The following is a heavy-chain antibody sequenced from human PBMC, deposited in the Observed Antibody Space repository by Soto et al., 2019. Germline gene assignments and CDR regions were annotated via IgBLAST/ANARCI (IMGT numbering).Heavy chain of an antibody. CDR1: GFTFSSYS. J-gene: IGHJ4*02. D-gene: IGHD2-15*01. CDR3: ARDQRRYCSGGSCYTFDY. CDR2: ISSSSSYI. V-gene: IGHV3-21*01. Sequence: GGSLRLSCAASGFTFSSYSMNWVRQAPGKGLEWVSSISSSSSYIYYADSVKGRFTISRDNAKNSLYLQMNSLRAEDTAVYYCARDQRRYCSGGSCYTFDYWGQGTLVTVSS.